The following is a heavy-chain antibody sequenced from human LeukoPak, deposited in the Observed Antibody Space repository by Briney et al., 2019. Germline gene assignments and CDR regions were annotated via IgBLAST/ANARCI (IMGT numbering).Heavy chain of an antibody. D-gene: IGHD6-13*01. CDR1: GGSISSGSYY. V-gene: IGHV4-39*01. CDR2: IYYSGST. CDR3: ARVSTIAPTYYFDY. J-gene: IGHJ4*02. Sequence: SETLSLTCTVSGGSISSGSYYWGWIRQPPGKGLEWIGSIYYSGSTYYNPSLKSRVTISVDTSKNQFSLKLSSVTAADTAVYYCARVSTIAPTYYFDYWGQGTLVTVSS.